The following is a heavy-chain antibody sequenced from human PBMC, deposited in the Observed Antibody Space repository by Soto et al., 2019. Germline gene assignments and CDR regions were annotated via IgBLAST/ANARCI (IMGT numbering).Heavy chain of an antibody. Sequence: QVLLVQSGADVKKPGASVKVSCKTSGYTFTEFDINWVRQAPGQGLEWMGWMNTNTGNTGYAQKFQGRGNQARDTSIRNAYMEVRRLRSGDTAVYYCARVVRFFGGHAGYWGQGTLVTVSS. V-gene: IGHV1-8*01. J-gene: IGHJ4*02. D-gene: IGHD3-3*01. CDR2: MNTNTGNT. CDR3: ARVVRFFGGHAGY. CDR1: GYTFTEFD.